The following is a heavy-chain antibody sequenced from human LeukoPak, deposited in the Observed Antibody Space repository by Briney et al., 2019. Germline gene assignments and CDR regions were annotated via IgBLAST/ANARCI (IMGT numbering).Heavy chain of an antibody. CDR1: GASISSYF. V-gene: IGHV4-4*07. CDR2: IFTSGST. D-gene: IGHD3-10*01. Sequence: SETLSLTCTVSGASISSYFWTWIRQPAGKGLEWIGRIFTSGSTDYNPSLKSRITMSLDASRNQLSLKLATVTAADTAVYYCARSDGYGLVGIWGQGTMVTVSS. J-gene: IGHJ3*02. CDR3: ARSDGYGLVGI.